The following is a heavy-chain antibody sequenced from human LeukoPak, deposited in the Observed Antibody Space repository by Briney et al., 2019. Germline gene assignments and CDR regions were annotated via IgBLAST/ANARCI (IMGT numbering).Heavy chain of an antibody. CDR1: GFTFSDYY. V-gene: IGHV3-11*01. Sequence: GRSLRLSCAASGFTFSDYYMSWIRQAPGKGLEWVSYISSSGSTIYYADSVKGRFTVSRDNAKNSLYLQMNSLRAEDTAVYYCARARSYSGSYYFDYWGQGTLVTVSS. CDR2: ISSSGSTI. D-gene: IGHD1-26*01. CDR3: ARARSYSGSYYFDY. J-gene: IGHJ4*02.